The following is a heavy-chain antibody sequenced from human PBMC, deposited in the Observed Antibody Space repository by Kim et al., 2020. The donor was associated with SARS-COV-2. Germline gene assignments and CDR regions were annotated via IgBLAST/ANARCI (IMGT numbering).Heavy chain of an antibody. Sequence: ASVKVSCKASGYTFTSYDINWVRQAPGQGLEWVGWMNPNTGNAAFAQKFQGRVTMTRSTSISTAYMEVSSLTSEDTAVYYCARGAGRTTWYPPDYWGQG. CDR3: ARGAGRTTWYPPDY. J-gene: IGHJ4*02. CDR1: GYTFTSYD. V-gene: IGHV1-8*01. CDR2: MNPNTGNA. D-gene: IGHD2-2*01.